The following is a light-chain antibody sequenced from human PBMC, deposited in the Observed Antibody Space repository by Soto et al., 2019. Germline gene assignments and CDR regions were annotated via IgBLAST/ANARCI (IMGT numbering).Light chain of an antibody. Sequence: EIVMTQSPATLSVSPGERVTLSCRASQSVSSNLAWYQQKPGQAPRLLIYGASTRATGIPARFSGSGSETEFTLTISSLQSEDFAVYYCQQYNNWPQTFGQGTKVDIK. CDR3: QQYNNWPQT. CDR1: QSVSSN. J-gene: IGKJ1*01. V-gene: IGKV3-15*01. CDR2: GAS.